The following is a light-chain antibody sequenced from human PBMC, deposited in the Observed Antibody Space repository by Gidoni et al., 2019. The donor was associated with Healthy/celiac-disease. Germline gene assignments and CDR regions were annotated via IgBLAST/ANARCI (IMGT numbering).Light chain of an antibody. CDR2: AAS. CDR1: QSISSY. CDR3: QQSYSTPRT. Sequence: DIQMPQSPSSLSASVGDRVTITSRASQSISSYLNWDQQKPGKAPKLLIYAASSLQSGVPSRFSGSGSGTDFTLTISSLQPEDFATYYCQQSYSTPRTFGQGTKVEIK. J-gene: IGKJ1*01. V-gene: IGKV1-39*01.